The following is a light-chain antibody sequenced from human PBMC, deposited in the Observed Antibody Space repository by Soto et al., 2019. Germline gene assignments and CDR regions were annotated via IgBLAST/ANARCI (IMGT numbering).Light chain of an antibody. CDR2: EVS. CDR3: QQYNSYSGRT. CDR1: QSISTW. V-gene: IGKV1-5*03. J-gene: IGKJ1*01. Sequence: DIQINQSPSTLSASVGDRVTITCRASQSISTWLAWYQQKPGKAPKVLISEVSTLRSGVPSRFSGSGSVTEFTLTISSLQPDDFATYYCQQYNSYSGRTFGQGTKVDIK.